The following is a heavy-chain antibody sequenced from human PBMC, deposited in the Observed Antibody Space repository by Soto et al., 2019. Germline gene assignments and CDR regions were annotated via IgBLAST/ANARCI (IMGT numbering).Heavy chain of an antibody. CDR1: GGSISSSSYY. V-gene: IGHV4-39*01. CDR3: LLVGATTSPAPSYYFVY. CDR2: IYYSGST. J-gene: IGHJ4*02. D-gene: IGHD1-26*01. Sequence: SETLSLTCTVSGGSISSSSYYWGWIRQPPGKGQEWIGSIYYSGSTYYNQSLKNRVTISVDKSKKQFSLKLNSVTAADTFVYYCLLVGATTSPAPSYYFVYWGQGTLVTVSS.